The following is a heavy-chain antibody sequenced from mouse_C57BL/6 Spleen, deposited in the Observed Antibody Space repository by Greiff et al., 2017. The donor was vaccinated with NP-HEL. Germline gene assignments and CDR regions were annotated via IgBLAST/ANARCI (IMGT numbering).Heavy chain of an antibody. D-gene: IGHD1-1*01. CDR1: GYTFTSYW. J-gene: IGHJ2*01. Sequence: QVQLQQPGAELVKPGASVKLSCKASGYTFTSYWMHWVKQRPGQGLEWIGMIHPNSGSTNYNEKFKSKATLTVDKSSSTAYMQLSSLTSEDSAVYYCARENYGSSRDYWGQGTTLTVSS. V-gene: IGHV1-64*01. CDR3: ARENYGSSRDY. CDR2: IHPNSGST.